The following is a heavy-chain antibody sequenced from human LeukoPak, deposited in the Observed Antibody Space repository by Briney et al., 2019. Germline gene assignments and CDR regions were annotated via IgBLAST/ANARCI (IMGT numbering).Heavy chain of an antibody. CDR2: INPSGGST. Sequence: ASVKVSCKASGYTFTSYYMHWVRQAPGQGLEWMGIINPSGGSTSYAQKFQGRVTMTRDTSTTTAYMELRSLRLDDTAVYFCARDSSYYESYGRDVWGQGTTVTVSS. J-gene: IGHJ6*02. CDR1: GYTFTSYY. D-gene: IGHD3-22*01. CDR3: ARDSSYYESYGRDV. V-gene: IGHV1-46*01.